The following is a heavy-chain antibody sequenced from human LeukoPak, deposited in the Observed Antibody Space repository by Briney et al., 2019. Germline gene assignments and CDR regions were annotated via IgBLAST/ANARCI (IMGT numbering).Heavy chain of an antibody. V-gene: IGHV4-59*01. D-gene: IGHD6-13*01. CDR2: IYYSGST. CDR1: GGSISSYY. J-gene: IGHJ6*03. CDR3: ARDGSAAGYSSRGDYSYMDV. Sequence: SETLSLTCTVSGGSISSYYWSWIRQPPGKGLEWIGYIYYSGSTNYNPSLKSRVTISVDTSKNQFSLKLRSVTAADTAVYYCARDGSAAGYSSRGDYSYMDVWGKGTTVTISS.